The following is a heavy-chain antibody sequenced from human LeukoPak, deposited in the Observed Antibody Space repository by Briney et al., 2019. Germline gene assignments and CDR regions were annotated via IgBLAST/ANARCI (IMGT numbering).Heavy chain of an antibody. D-gene: IGHD5-18*01. CDR2: IYGGGSP. Sequence: GGSLRLSWAASGXTVSSNYMNWVRRAPGKGLEWVSAIYGGGSPYYADSVKGRFTISRDNSKNTLYLQMNSLRAEDTAVYYCARDLNTARFDYWGQGTLVTVSS. V-gene: IGHV3-66*01. J-gene: IGHJ4*02. CDR1: GXTVSSNY. CDR3: ARDLNTARFDY.